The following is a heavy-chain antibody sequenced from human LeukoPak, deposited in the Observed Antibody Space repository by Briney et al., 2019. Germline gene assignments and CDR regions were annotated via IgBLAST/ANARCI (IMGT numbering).Heavy chain of an antibody. CDR2: IYPGDSDA. CDR1: GYSFTSYW. D-gene: IGHD3-10*01. CDR3: ASSFGLVRGVIRPFDY. J-gene: IGHJ4*02. Sequence: PGESLKISCKGSGYSFTSYWIGWVRQMPGKGLEWMGIIYPGDSDARYSPSFQGQVTISADKSISTAYLQWSGLKASDTAMYYCASSFGLVRGVIRPFDYWGQGTLVTVSS. V-gene: IGHV5-51*01.